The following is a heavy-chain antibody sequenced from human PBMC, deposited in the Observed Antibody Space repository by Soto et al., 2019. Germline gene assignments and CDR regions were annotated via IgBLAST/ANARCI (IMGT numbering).Heavy chain of an antibody. CDR3: ARGVPFDY. CDR2: IYWDDDK. CDR1: EFSLSTSEVA. V-gene: IGHV2-5*02. J-gene: IGHJ4*02. D-gene: IGHD3-10*01. Sequence: QITLKESSPTLLKPTDTLTLTCTFSEFSLSTSEVAVGWIRRPPGKALEWLALIYWDDDKRYSPSLKSRLTITKDTSKNQVVLTMTNMDPADAATYYCARGVPFDYWGQGTLVTVSS.